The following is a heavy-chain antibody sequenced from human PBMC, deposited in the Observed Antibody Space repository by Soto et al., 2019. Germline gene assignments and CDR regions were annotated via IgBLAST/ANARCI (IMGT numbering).Heavy chain of an antibody. V-gene: IGHV1-18*01. D-gene: IGHD6-13*01. CDR2: ISAYNGNT. Sequence: EASVKVSCKASGYTFTSYGISWVRQAPGQGLEWMGWISAYNGNTNYAQKLQGRVTMSTDTSTSTAYMELRSLRSDDTAVYYCAREGGYSSSWPLDYWGQGTLVTVSS. CDR3: AREGGYSSSWPLDY. CDR1: GYTFTSYG. J-gene: IGHJ4*02.